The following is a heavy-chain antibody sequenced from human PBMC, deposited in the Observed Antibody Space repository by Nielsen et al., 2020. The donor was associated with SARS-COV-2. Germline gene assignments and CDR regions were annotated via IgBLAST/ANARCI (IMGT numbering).Heavy chain of an antibody. Sequence: AGSLRLSCAASGFTFSGSAMHWVRQASGKGLEWVGRIRSYANDYATAYAASVKGRFTISRDDSKNTAYLQMNSLKMEDTAVYYCSSPTVAYWGQGTLVTVSS. CDR3: SSPTVAY. V-gene: IGHV3-73*01. CDR1: GFTFSGSA. CDR2: IRSYANDYAT. D-gene: IGHD4-23*01. J-gene: IGHJ4*02.